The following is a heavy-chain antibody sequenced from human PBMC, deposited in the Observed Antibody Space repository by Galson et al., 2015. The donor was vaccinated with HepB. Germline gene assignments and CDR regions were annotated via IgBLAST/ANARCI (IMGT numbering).Heavy chain of an antibody. CDR2: IIPIFGTA. CDR1: GGTFSSYA. J-gene: IGHJ6*02. V-gene: IGHV1-69*13. Sequence: SVKVSCKASGGTFSSYAISWVRQAPGQGLEWMGGIIPIFGTANYAQKFQGRVTITADESTSTAYMELSSLRSEDTAVYYCARGYSSGWSSYYYGMDVWGQGTTVTVSS. CDR3: ARGYSSGWSSYYYGMDV. D-gene: IGHD6-19*01.